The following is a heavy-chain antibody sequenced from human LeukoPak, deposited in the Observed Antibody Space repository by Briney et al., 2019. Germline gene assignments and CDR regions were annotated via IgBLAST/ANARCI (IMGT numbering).Heavy chain of an antibody. CDR2: ISSSSSYI. CDR1: GFTFSSYS. V-gene: IGHV3-21*01. CDR3: ARDIPYTAMVTGSDY. Sequence: GGSLRLSCAASGFTFSSYSMNWVRQAPGKGLEWLSSISSSSSYIYYADSVKGRFTISRDNAKNSLYLQMNSLRAEDTAVYYCARDIPYTAMVTGSDYWGQGTLVTVSS. J-gene: IGHJ4*02. D-gene: IGHD5-18*01.